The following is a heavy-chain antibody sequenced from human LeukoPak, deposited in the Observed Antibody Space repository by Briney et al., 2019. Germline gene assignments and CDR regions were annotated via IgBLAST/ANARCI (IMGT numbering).Heavy chain of an antibody. CDR1: GFTFSDYY. CDR2: ISSSGSTI. CDR3: ARSSGSYGYFDY. V-gene: IGHV3-11*01. J-gene: IGHJ4*02. D-gene: IGHD1-26*01. Sequence: PGGSPRLSCAASGFTFSDYYMSWIRQAPGKGLEWVSYISSSGSTIYYADTVKGRFTISRDNAKNPLYLQMNSLRAEDTAVYYCARSSGSYGYFDYWGQGTLVTVSS.